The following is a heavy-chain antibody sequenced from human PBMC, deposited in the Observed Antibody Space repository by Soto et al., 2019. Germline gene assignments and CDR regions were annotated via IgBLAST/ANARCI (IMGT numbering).Heavy chain of an antibody. CDR3: ARDAAPLDLGSGSYPDY. V-gene: IGHV3-33*01. Sequence: GGSLRLSCAASGFTFSSYGMHWVRQAPGKGLEWVAVIWYDGSNKYYADSAKGRFTISRDNSKNTLYLQMNSLRAEDTAVYYCARDAAPLDLGSGSYPDYWGQGTLVTVSS. CDR1: GFTFSSYG. D-gene: IGHD3-10*01. CDR2: IWYDGSNK. J-gene: IGHJ4*02.